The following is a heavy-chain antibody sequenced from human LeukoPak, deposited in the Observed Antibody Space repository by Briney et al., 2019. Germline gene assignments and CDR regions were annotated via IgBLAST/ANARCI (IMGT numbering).Heavy chain of an antibody. Sequence: GGSLRLSCAASEFSSYSMSWVRQAPGKGLEWVSSISNGSTYKYYADSVQGRFTISRDNAKNSLYLQMNSLRAEDTAVYYCARGPPHIVTARGGGYDYWGQGTLVTVSS. D-gene: IGHD2-21*02. J-gene: IGHJ4*02. CDR3: ARGPPHIVTARGGGYDY. CDR2: ISNGSTYK. V-gene: IGHV3-21*01. CDR1: EFSSYS.